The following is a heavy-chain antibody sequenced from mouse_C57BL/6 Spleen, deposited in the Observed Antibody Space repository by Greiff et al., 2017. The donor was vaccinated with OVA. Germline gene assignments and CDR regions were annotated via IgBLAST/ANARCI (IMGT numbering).Heavy chain of an antibody. J-gene: IGHJ3*01. Sequence: EVQLQESVAELVRPGASVKLSCTASGFNIKNTYMPWVKQRPEQGLEWIGRIDPANGTTKYAPKFQGKDTITADTYSNTAYLQLSSLTSEDTAIYYWARWDYGYDVGFAYWGQGTLVTVSA. CDR2: IDPANGTT. D-gene: IGHD2-2*01. CDR1: GFNIKNTY. CDR3: ARWDYGYDVGFAY. V-gene: IGHV14-3*01.